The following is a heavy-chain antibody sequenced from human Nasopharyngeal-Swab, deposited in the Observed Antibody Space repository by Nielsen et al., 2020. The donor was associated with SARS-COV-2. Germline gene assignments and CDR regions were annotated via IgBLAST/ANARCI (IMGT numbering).Heavy chain of an antibody. CDR3: ARGRPLGGYYFGYFDY. CDR1: GFTFSGYW. D-gene: IGHD3-3*01. Sequence: GESLKISCAASGFTFSGYWMSWVRQVPGKGLEWVANIKQDASEMYYVDPVKGRFTISRDNAKNSLYLQMNSLRAEDTAVYFCARGRPLGGYYFGYFDYWGQGTLVTVSS. V-gene: IGHV3-7*01. CDR2: IKQDASEM. J-gene: IGHJ4*02.